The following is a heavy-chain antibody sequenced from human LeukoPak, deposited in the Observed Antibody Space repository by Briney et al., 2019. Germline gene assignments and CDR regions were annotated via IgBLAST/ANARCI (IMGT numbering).Heavy chain of an antibody. J-gene: IGHJ4*02. Sequence: SETLSLTCTVSGGSISSYYWSWIRQPPGKGLEWIGYIYYSGSTNYNPSLKSRVTISVDTSKNQFPLKLSSVTAADTAVYYCARAPADYYDFWSGYSFSFDYWGQGTLVTVSS. CDR1: GGSISSYY. D-gene: IGHD3-3*01. CDR2: IYYSGST. V-gene: IGHV4-59*01. CDR3: ARAPADYYDFWSGYSFSFDY.